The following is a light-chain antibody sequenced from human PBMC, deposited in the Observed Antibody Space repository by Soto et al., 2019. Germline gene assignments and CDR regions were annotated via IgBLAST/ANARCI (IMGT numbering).Light chain of an antibody. V-gene: IGLV1-51*02. CDR1: SSNIGNHY. J-gene: IGLJ2*01. Sequence: QSALTQPPSVSAAPGQKVTISCSGYSSNIGNHYVPFYQQSPGTAPKLLIYENNKRPSGIPDRFSGSKSGMSAPSGITGFQTGDEADYYCGAWDFSQSAVVFGGGTQLT. CDR2: ENN. CDR3: GAWDFSQSAVV.